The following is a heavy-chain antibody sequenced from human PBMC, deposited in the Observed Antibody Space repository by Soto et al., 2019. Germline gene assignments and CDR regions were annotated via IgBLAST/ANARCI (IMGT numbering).Heavy chain of an antibody. CDR1: GYSVTGSDYY. J-gene: IGHJ6*02. V-gene: IGHV4-39*01. CDR3: APLSVSLSGPYGIHV. D-gene: IGHD2-15*01. CDR2: MFYSGLT. Sequence: SETLSLTCIVSGYSVTGSDYYGAWIRQPPGKVLEWIGSMFYSGLTYYNPSLKSRVTLSVDTSKNQFSVRLNSVTAADTAVYYCAPLSVSLSGPYGIHVWGQGTTVTVSS.